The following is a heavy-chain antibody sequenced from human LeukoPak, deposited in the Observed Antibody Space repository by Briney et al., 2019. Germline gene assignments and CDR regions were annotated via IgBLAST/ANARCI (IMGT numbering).Heavy chain of an antibody. CDR3: ARDLRSSGYYAFDY. CDR1: GFSFDDYS. V-gene: IGHV3-9*01. D-gene: IGHD3-22*01. CDR2: ISWNSGNT. Sequence: GGSLRLSCAASGFSFDDYSMHWVRQAPGKGLEWVSGISWNSGNTGYADSVKGRFTISRDNAKNSLYLQMNSLRAEDTAVYYCARDLRSSGYYAFDYWGQGTLVTVSS. J-gene: IGHJ4*02.